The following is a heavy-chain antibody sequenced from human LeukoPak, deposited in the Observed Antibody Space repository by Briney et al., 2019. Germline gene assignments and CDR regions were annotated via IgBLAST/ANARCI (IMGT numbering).Heavy chain of an antibody. CDR2: IIPIFGTA. CDR3: ATGSYYYGSGSYYPWGYFDY. V-gene: IGHV1-69*13. Sequence: SVKVSCKASGGTFSSYAISWVRQAPGQGLEWMGGIIPIFGTANYARKFQGRVTITADESTSTAYMELSSLRSEDTAVYYCATGSYYYGSGSYYPWGYFDYWGQGTLVTVSS. J-gene: IGHJ4*02. CDR1: GGTFSSYA. D-gene: IGHD3-10*01.